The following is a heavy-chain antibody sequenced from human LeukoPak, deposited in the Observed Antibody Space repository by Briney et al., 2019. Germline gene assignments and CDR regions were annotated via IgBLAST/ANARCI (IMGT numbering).Heavy chain of an antibody. CDR2: IYSGGST. D-gene: IGHD6-19*01. V-gene: IGHV3-66*01. CDR1: GFTVSSNY. J-gene: IGHJ4*02. Sequence: PGGSLRLSCAASGFTVSSNYTSWVRQAPGKGLEWVSVIYSGGSTYYADSVKGRFTISRDNSKNTLYLQMNSLRAEDTAVYYCAREKRKGIAVAGTGRYDYWGQGTLVTVSS. CDR3: AREKRKGIAVAGTGRYDY.